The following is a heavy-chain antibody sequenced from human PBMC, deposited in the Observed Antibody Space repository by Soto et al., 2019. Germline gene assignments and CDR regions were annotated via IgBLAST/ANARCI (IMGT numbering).Heavy chain of an antibody. CDR1: GYTFTNYG. D-gene: IGHD3-10*01. Sequence: QVQLEQSGAEVKKPWASVKVSCKTSGYTFTNYGVSWVRQAPGQGLEWMAWISGSSGSTYYAQNFQGRLTVTTDTSTDTASMELRSLRSDDSAIYYCARGNYFGSGTFDFWGQGTPVTVSS. CDR3: ARGNYFGSGTFDF. CDR2: ISGSSGST. J-gene: IGHJ4*02. V-gene: IGHV1-18*01.